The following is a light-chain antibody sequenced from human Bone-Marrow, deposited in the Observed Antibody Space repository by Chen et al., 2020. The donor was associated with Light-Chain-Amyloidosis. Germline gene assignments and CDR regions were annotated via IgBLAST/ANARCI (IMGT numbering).Light chain of an antibody. Sequence: SYELTQPPSVSVSPGQPATITCSGDDLPTKYAYWYQQKPGQAPVLVIHRDTERPSGISERFSGSSSGTTVTLTISGVQAEDEADYHCQSADSSGTYEVIFGGGTKLTVL. CDR1: DLPTKY. CDR3: QSADSSGTYEVI. V-gene: IGLV3-25*03. J-gene: IGLJ2*01. CDR2: RDT.